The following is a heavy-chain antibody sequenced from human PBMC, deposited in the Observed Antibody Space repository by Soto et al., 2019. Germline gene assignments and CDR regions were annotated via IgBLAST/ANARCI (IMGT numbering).Heavy chain of an antibody. Sequence: PSETLSLTCTVSGGSISSGDYYWSWIRQPPGKGLEWIGYIYYSGSTYYNPSLKSRVTISVDTSENQFSLKLSSVTAADTAVYYCARVGYWGGNWFDPWGQGTLVTV. V-gene: IGHV4-30-4*01. J-gene: IGHJ5*02. CDR3: ARVGYWGGNWFDP. CDR2: IYYSGST. CDR1: GGSISSGDYY. D-gene: IGHD3-16*01.